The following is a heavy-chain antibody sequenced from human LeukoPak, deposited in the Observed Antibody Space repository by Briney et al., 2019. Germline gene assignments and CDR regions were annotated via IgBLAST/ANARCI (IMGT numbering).Heavy chain of an antibody. CDR1: GGSISSLNL. CDR3: AGLEGRYSTDWFYFFDY. J-gene: IGHJ4*02. D-gene: IGHD6-19*01. V-gene: IGHV4-4*02. CDR2: MYLGGTT. Sequence: SSDTLSLTCIVSGGSISSLNLWSWLRQPPGKGLECIGEMYLGGTTNFNPSLKSRVTILIDKSKNQLSLQLTSVTAADTAVYYCAGLEGRYSTDWFYFFDYWGQGALVTVSS.